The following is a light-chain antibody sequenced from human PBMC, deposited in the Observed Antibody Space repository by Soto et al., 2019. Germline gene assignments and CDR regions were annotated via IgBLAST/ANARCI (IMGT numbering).Light chain of an antibody. Sequence: ETMMTQSPANLSLSLGETATLSCMARQSISTNLAWYQQKLGHAPRLLSYGASTRATVIPARFSGSGSGTEFTLTISSLQSEDFAVYYCQQYTNWPFTFGPGTKVDN. CDR3: QQYTNWPFT. V-gene: IGKV3D-15*01. CDR2: GAS. CDR1: QSISTN. J-gene: IGKJ3*01.